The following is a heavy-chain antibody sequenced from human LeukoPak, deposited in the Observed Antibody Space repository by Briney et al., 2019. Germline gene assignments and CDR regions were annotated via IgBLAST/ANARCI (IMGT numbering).Heavy chain of an antibody. Sequence: PGGSLRLSCAASGFTFSSYGMHWVRQAPGKGLEGVALISHDGTNKNHADSVKGRFTISRDNSNNTLYLQMSSLRPEDTAVYYCARGPGALDYWGQGALVTVSS. D-gene: IGHD2-2*01. J-gene: IGHJ4*02. CDR2: ISHDGTNK. V-gene: IGHV3-30*03. CDR1: GFTFSSYG. CDR3: ARGPGALDY.